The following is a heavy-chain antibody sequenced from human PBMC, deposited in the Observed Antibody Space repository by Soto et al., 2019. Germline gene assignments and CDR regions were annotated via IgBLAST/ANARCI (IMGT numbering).Heavy chain of an antibody. V-gene: IGHV3-23*01. Sequence: GRLLRHRWAVAGFSVVDFAGSRVRQAPGKGLEWVSGLSGSGTSTYYADSVKGRFTISRDNSRDTLFLQMNSLTADDTAVYYCAKATTNGGWFNPFDSWGQGALVTVSS. CDR3: AKATTNGGWFNPFDS. CDR1: GFSVVDFA. CDR2: LSGSGTST. D-gene: IGHD6-19*01. J-gene: IGHJ4*02.